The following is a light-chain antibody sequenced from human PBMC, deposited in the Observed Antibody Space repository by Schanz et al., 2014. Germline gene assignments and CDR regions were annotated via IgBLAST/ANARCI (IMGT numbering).Light chain of an antibody. V-gene: IGKV3D-15*01. CDR1: QSVSSY. CDR3: QQYNDWPLT. Sequence: EIVLTQSPATLSLSPGERATLSCRASQSVSSYLAWYQQKPGQAPRLFIYGASTRATGIPTRFSGSGSGTEFTLTISSLQSEDFAVYYCQQYNDWPLTFGGGTKVEIK. CDR2: GAS. J-gene: IGKJ4*02.